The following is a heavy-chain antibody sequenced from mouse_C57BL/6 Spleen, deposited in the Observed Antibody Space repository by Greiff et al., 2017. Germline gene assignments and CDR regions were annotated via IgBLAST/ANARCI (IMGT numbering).Heavy chain of an antibody. CDR3: ARHADYYGSSYDWYCDV. D-gene: IGHD1-1*01. CDR1: GFTFSSYT. V-gene: IGHV5-9*01. CDR2: ISGGGGNT. J-gene: IGHJ1*03. Sequence: EVQVVESGGGLVKPGGSLKLSCAASGFTFSSYTMSWVRQTPEKRLEWVATISGGGGNTYYPDSVKGRCTISRDNAKNTLYLQMSSLRSEDTALYYCARHADYYGSSYDWYCDVWGTGTTVTVSS.